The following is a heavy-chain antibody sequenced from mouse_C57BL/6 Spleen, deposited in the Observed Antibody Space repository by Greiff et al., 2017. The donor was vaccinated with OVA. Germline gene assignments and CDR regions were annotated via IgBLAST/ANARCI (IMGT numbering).Heavy chain of an antibody. CDR2: IRNTANGYTT. CDR3: ARNYYVSSSAWFAY. D-gene: IGHD1-1*01. J-gene: IGHJ3*01. CDR1: GFTFTDYY. V-gene: IGHV7-3*01. Sequence: EVKLMESGGGLVQPGGSLSLSCAASGFTFTDYYMSWVRQPPGKALEWLGFIRNTANGYTTEYSASVKGRFTISSDNSQSILYLQMNARRAEDSATYYCARNYYVSSSAWFAYWGQGTLVTVSA.